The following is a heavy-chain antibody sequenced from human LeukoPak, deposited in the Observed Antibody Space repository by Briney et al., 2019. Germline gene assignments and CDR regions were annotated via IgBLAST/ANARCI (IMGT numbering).Heavy chain of an antibody. Sequence: GGSLRLSCAASGFTVSTYYMNWVRQAPGKGLEWVSVIYSGGTTYYADSVKGRFTISRDSSKNTLYLQMSTLRAEDTAVYYCARESSGHDLDCWGQGTLVTVS. V-gene: IGHV3-53*01. CDR2: IYSGGTT. CDR3: ARESSGHDLDC. J-gene: IGHJ4*02. CDR1: GFTVSTYY. D-gene: IGHD6-25*01.